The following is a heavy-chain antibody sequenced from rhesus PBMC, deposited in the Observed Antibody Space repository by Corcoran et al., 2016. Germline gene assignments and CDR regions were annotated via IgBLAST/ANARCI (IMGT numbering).Heavy chain of an antibody. Sequence: QVQLQESGPGLVKPSETLSLTCAVPGYSISSNYWSWIRQPPGKGVEWFGDIYGSSRSTYYTPSLNSRVTISPDTSKTQFSLKLSSVTAADTAVYYCARARPLDYGSSYRYFDYWGQGVLVTVSS. CDR2: IYGSSRST. J-gene: IGHJ4*01. D-gene: IGHD4-29*01. V-gene: IGHV4-147*01. CDR1: GYSISSNY. CDR3: ARARPLDYGSSYRYFDY.